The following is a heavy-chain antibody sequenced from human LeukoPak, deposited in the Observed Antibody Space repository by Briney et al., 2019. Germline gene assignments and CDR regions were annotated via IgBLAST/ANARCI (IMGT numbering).Heavy chain of an antibody. D-gene: IGHD5-24*01. Sequence: ASVKVSCKASEYTFTDYAINWVRQAPGQRLEWMGWINAGNGDTRYSQRFQGRVTITRDTSASTAYMELSSLTSEDTAVYYCARGRWSATTASYYLDFWGQGTLVTVST. CDR2: INAGNGDT. V-gene: IGHV1-3*01. CDR3: ARGRWSATTASYYLDF. J-gene: IGHJ4*02. CDR1: EYTFTDYA.